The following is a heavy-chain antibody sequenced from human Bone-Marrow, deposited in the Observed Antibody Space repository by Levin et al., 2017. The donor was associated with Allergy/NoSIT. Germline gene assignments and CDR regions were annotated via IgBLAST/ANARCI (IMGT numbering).Heavy chain of an antibody. CDR2: IIPMINTS. CDR3: ARDRGYCSGSSCYWFDP. D-gene: IGHD2-15*01. CDR1: GGTFSNYV. J-gene: IGHJ5*02. Sequence: KISCKASGGTFSNYVITWVRQAPGQGLEWMGGIIPMINTSNYAEKFQDRVTITADESTSTAYMELSSLRSEDTALYYCARDRGYCSGSSCYWFDPWGQGTQVTVSS. V-gene: IGHV1-69*01.